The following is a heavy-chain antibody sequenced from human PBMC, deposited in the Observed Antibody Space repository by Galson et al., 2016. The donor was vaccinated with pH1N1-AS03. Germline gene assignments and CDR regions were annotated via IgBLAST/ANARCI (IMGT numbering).Heavy chain of an antibody. V-gene: IGHV3-23*01. J-gene: IGHJ4*02. D-gene: IGHD1-1*01. CDR3: ARDSGRDTWIAYSFAS. Sequence: SLRLSCAASGFTFSTNAMSWVRQAPGKGLEWVATITGTSGTTYYADSVKGRFTVSRENSRNTLYLQMNNLRAEDSALYYCARDSGRDTWIAYSFASWGQGALVTVSS. CDR1: GFTFSTNA. CDR2: ITGTSGTT.